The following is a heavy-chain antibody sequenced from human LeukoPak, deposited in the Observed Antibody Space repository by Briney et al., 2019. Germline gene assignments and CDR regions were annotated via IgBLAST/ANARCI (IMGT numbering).Heavy chain of an antibody. CDR3: ARDQYYYDSSGYYRFDS. J-gene: IGHJ4*02. D-gene: IGHD3-22*01. CDR1: GGSISSYY. CDR2: IHNSGST. V-gene: IGHV4-4*07. Sequence: SETLSLTCTVSGGSISSYYWSWIRQPAGKGLEWIGRIHNSGSTNYNPSLKSRVTMSVDTSKNQFSLKLSSVTAADTAVYYCARDQYYYDSSGYYRFDSWGQGTLVTVSS.